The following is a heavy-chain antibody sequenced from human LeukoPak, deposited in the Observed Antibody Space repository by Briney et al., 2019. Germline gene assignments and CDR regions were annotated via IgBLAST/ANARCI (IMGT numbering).Heavy chain of an antibody. CDR3: ARESRAAAGPDYYYYYMDV. V-gene: IGHV4-34*01. CDR2: INHSGST. J-gene: IGHJ6*03. CDR1: GGSFSGYY. Sequence: SETLSLTCAVYGGSFSGYYWSWIRQPPGKGLEWIGEINHSGSTNYNPSLKSRVTISVDTSKNQFSLKLSSVTAADTAVYYCARESRAAAGPDYYYYYMDVWGKGTTVTISS. D-gene: IGHD6-13*01.